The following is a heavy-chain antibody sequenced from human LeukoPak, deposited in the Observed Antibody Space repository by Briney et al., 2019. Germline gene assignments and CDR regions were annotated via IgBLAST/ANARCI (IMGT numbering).Heavy chain of an antibody. CDR3: AKSPKIEVVGALYYFDY. J-gene: IGHJ4*02. V-gene: IGHV3-23*01. CDR1: GFAFSSYA. CDR2: ITGSGGRT. Sequence: GGSLRLSCAASGFAFSSYAMSWVRQAPGKGLEWVTGITGSGGRTYYADSVKGRFTISRDNSKNTLYLQMNSLRAEDTAVYYCAKSPKIEVVGALYYFDYWGQGTLVTVSS. D-gene: IGHD1-26*01.